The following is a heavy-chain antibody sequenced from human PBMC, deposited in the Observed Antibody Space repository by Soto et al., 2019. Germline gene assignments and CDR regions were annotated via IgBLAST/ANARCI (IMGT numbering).Heavy chain of an antibody. CDR3: AKDRDFSDTSGSHFDY. V-gene: IGHV3-23*01. J-gene: IGHJ4*02. D-gene: IGHD3-22*01. CDR1: GFTFGSYA. Sequence: PGGSLRLSCAASGFTFGSYAMSWVRQAPGKGLEWVSGIGGSGDTTYYAASVKGRFTISRDNSMHTLYLQMNSLRAEDTALYYRAKDRDFSDTSGSHFDYWGQGTLVTVSS. CDR2: IGGSGDTT.